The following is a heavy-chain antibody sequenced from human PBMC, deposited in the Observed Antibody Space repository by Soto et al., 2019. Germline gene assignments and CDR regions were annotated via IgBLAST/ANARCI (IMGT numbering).Heavy chain of an antibody. CDR1: GFSLDTRGVG. CDR2: IYWDDDK. CDR3: AHDSSGYYGLDY. Sequence: QITLKESGPTLVKPTQTLTLTCIFSGFSLDTRGVGVGWIRQPPGKALEWLAVIYWDDDKRYSPSLKSRLTITMDTSKNQVVLTMTNMDPVDTATYYCAHDSSGYYGLDYWGQGTLVTVSS. J-gene: IGHJ4*02. V-gene: IGHV2-5*02. D-gene: IGHD3-22*01.